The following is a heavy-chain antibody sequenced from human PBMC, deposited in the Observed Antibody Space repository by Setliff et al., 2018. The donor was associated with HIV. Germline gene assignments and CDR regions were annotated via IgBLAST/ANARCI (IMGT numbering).Heavy chain of an antibody. CDR2: INPSGGST. CDR3: ARGGARSHGATKVAGAFDI. J-gene: IGHJ3*02. Sequence: ASVKVSCKASGYTFTTYHMHWVRQAPGQGLEWMGIINPSGGSTSYAQKFQGRVTMTMDTSTNTVYMELSSLRSDDTAVYYCARGGARSHGATKVAGAFDIWGQGAMVTVSS. D-gene: IGHD1-26*01. V-gene: IGHV1-46*01. CDR1: GYTFTTYH.